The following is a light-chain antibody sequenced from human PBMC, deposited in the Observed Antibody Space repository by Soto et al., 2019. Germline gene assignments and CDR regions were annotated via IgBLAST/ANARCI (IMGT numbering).Light chain of an antibody. CDR2: GNN. CDR1: SSNIGINT. V-gene: IGLV1-44*01. Sequence: QSALTQPPSASGTPGQTITISCSGGSSNIGINTVNWYEHLPGTAPRLLIYGNNQRPSGVPDRFSGSKSGTSASLAISGLQSEDEGHYYCVTWDVRLHVNAFGTGTKATV. CDR3: VTWDVRLHVNA. J-gene: IGLJ1*01.